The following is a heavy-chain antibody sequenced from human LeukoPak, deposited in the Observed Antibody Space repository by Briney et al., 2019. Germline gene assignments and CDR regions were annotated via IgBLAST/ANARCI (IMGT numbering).Heavy chain of an antibody. D-gene: IGHD5-24*01. Sequence: GGSLRLSCAASGFTFSSYSMNWVRQAPGKGLEWVSSISSSSSYIYYADSVKGRFTISRDNSKNMLYPQMNSLRSEDTAVYYCAKVSLEIAHWGQRTLVTVSS. J-gene: IGHJ4*02. V-gene: IGHV3-21*01. CDR1: GFTFSSYS. CDR3: AKVSLEIAH. CDR2: ISSSSSYI.